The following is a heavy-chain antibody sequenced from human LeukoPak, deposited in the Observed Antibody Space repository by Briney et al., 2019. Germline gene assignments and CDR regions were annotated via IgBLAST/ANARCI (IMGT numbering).Heavy chain of an antibody. J-gene: IGHJ4*02. CDR2: ISYDGSNK. CDR3: ARAGSTSCYSSADY. V-gene: IGHV3-30*04. Sequence: GGSLRLSCAASGFTFSSYAMHWVRQAPGKGLEWVAVISYDGSNKYYADSVKGRFTTSRGNSKNTLYLQMNSLRAEDTAVYYCARAGSTSCYSSADYWGQGTLVTVSS. CDR1: GFTFSSYA. D-gene: IGHD2-2*01.